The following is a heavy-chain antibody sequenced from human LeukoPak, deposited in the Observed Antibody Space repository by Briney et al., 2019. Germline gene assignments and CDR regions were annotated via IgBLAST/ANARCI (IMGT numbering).Heavy chain of an antibody. CDR3: ARSQRITMIFPL. D-gene: IGHD3-22*01. J-gene: IGHJ4*02. Sequence: SGGSLRLSCAASGFTFSSYAMSWVRQAPGKGLEWVSVIYSGGSTYYADSVKGRFTISRHNSKNTLYLQMNSLRAEDTAVYYCARSQRITMIFPLWGQGTLVTVSS. V-gene: IGHV3-53*04. CDR2: IYSGGST. CDR1: GFTFSSYA.